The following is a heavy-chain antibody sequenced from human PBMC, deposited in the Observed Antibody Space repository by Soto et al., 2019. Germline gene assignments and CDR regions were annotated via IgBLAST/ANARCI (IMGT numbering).Heavy chain of an antibody. V-gene: IGHV4-30-4*01. Sequence: PSETLSLTCTVSGASISSGDYFWSWIRQSPGKGLQWIGYIYDSGSSYYNPSLKSRVTTSVDTSKNQSSLKLSSVTAADTAVYYCAREKGYISGPKNFDYWGQGTLVTSPQ. CDR3: AREKGYISGPKNFDY. CDR2: IYDSGSS. CDR1: GASISSGDYF. D-gene: IGHD5-12*01. J-gene: IGHJ4*02.